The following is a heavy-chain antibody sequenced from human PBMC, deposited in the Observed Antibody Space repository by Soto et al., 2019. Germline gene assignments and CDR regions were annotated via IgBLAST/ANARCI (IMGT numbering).Heavy chain of an antibody. D-gene: IGHD2-15*01. J-gene: IGHJ4*02. CDR2: IDPSDSYT. Sequence: PGESLKISCKGSGYSFTSYWISWVRQMPGKGLEWMGRIDPSDSYTNYSPSFQGHVTISADKSISTAYLQWSSLKASDTAMYYCARHGCSGGSCYPYFDYWGQGTLVTVSS. CDR1: GYSFTSYW. V-gene: IGHV5-10-1*01. CDR3: ARHGCSGGSCYPYFDY.